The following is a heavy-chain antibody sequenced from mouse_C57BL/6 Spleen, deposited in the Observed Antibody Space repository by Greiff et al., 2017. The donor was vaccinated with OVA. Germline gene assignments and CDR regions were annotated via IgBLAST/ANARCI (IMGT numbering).Heavy chain of an antibody. D-gene: IGHD1-1*01. CDR2: INPYNGGT. CDR1: GYTFTDYY. V-gene: IGHV1-19*01. Sequence: EVQLQQSGPVLVKPGASVKMSCKASGYTFTDYYMNWVKQSHGKSLEWIGAINPYNGGTSYNQKFKGKATLTVDKSSSQAYMELNSLTSYASAAYYCARSCYYYGRNYYAMDYWGQGTSVTVSS. J-gene: IGHJ4*01. CDR3: ARSCYYYGRNYYAMDY.